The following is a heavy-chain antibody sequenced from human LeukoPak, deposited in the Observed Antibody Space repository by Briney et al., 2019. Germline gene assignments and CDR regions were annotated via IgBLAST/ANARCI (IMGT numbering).Heavy chain of an antibody. CDR2: IYYSGST. V-gene: IGHV4-31*03. CDR3: ARILIAVAGTRAFDI. D-gene: IGHD6-19*01. Sequence: SETLFLTCTVSGGSISSGGYYWSWIRQHPGKGLEWIGYIYYSGSTYYNPSLKSRVTISVDTSKNQFSLKLSSVTAADTAVYYCARILIAVAGTRAFDIWGQGTMVTVSS. J-gene: IGHJ3*02. CDR1: GGSISSGGYY.